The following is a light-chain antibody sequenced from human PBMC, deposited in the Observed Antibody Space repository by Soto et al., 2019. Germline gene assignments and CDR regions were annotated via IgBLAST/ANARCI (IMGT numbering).Light chain of an antibody. CDR2: EVN. CDR3: SSYAGSSNV. J-gene: IGLJ1*01. V-gene: IGLV2-8*01. CDR1: SGDVGGYNY. Sequence: QSVLTQPPSASGSPGQSVAISCTGTSGDVGGYNYVSWYQQHPGKAPKLMIYEVNKRPSGVPDRFSGSKSGNTASLTVSGLQAEDDADYYCSSYAGSSNVFGTGTKVTVL.